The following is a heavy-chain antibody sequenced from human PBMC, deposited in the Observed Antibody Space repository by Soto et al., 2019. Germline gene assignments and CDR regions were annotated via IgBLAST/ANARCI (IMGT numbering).Heavy chain of an antibody. D-gene: IGHD6-13*01. CDR2: TYYRSKWYN. J-gene: IGHJ5*02. CDR3: AREGRVAAAGTSFWFDP. Sequence: SQTLSLTCAISGDSVSSNSAAWNWIRQSPSRGLEWLGRTYYRSKWYNDYAVSVKSRITINPGTSKNQFSLQLNSVTPEDTAVYYCAREGRVAAAGTSFWFDPWGQGTLVTVSS. CDR1: GDSVSSNSAA. V-gene: IGHV6-1*01.